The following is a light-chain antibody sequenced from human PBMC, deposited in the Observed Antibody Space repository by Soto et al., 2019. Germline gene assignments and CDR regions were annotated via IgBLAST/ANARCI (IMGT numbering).Light chain of an antibody. Sequence: QSVLTQPASVSGSPGQSITISCTGTSSDVGGSNSDSWYQQHSGKAPTLIIYEVRHRPSGVSNRFSGSKSGNTASLTISGLQAEDEADYYCVSYTSSSTLYVFGTGTKLTVL. V-gene: IGLV2-14*01. CDR3: VSYTSSSTLYV. CDR2: EVR. CDR1: SSDVGGSNS. J-gene: IGLJ1*01.